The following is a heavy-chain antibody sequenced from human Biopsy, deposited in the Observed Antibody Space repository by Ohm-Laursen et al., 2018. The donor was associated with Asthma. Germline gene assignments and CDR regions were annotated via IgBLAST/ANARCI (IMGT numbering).Heavy chain of an antibody. CDR2: IFYSGAT. CDR3: ARGTIVAGIDY. D-gene: IGHD5-12*01. V-gene: IGHV4-61*01. J-gene: IGHJ4*02. CDR1: GGSVSSDKYY. Sequence: TLSLTCSVSGGSVSSDKYYWSWIRQPPGKGLEWIAYIFYSGATNYNPALKSRVAQSIDTPKSQFSLRLNSLSAADTAVYYCARGTIVAGIDYWGRGTLVTVSS.